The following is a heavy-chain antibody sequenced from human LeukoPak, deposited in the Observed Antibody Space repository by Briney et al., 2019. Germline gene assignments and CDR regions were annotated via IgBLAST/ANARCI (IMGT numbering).Heavy chain of an antibody. CDR2: INHSGST. V-gene: IGHV4-34*01. J-gene: IGHJ4*02. Sequence: SETLSLTCAVYGGSFSGYYWSWIRQPPGKGLYWIGEINHSGSTNYNPSLKSRVTISVDTSKNQFSLKLSSVTAADTAVYYCAREQLWTYYFDYWGQGTLVTVSS. CDR1: GGSFSGYY. D-gene: IGHD5-18*01. CDR3: AREQLWTYYFDY.